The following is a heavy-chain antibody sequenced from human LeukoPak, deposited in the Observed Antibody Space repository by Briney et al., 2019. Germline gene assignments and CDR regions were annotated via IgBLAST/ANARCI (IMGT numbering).Heavy chain of an antibody. CDR3: ARGWARSGSSLVEFDY. D-gene: IGHD3-10*01. J-gene: IGHJ4*02. CDR2: IIPIFGSP. Sequence: ASVKVSCKASGGTFSSYSIAWVRQAPGQGLEWMGGIIPIFGSPNYAQKFQGRVTITADESTSTVYMELSSLRSEDTAVYYCARGWARSGSSLVEFDYWGQGTLVTVSS. V-gene: IGHV1-69*01. CDR1: GGTFSSYS.